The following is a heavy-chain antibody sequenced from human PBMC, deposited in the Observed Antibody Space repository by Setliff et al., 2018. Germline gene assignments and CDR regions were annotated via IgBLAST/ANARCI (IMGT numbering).Heavy chain of an antibody. CDR3: ARAWDGYNYDY. Sequence: GSVKVSCKASGYTFTTYYMHWVRQAPGQGLEWMGIINPSGGSTGYAQKFQGRVTMTRDTSTSTVYMELSSLRSEDTAVYYCARAWDGYNYDYWGQGTLVTVSS. D-gene: IGHD1-1*01. CDR2: INPSGGST. J-gene: IGHJ4*02. CDR1: GYTFTTYY. V-gene: IGHV1-46*01.